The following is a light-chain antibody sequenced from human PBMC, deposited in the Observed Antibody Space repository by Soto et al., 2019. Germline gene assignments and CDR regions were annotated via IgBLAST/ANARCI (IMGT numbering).Light chain of an antibody. Sequence: DIQMTQSPSTLSASVGDRVTITCLASQSISTWLAWYQQKPGKAPNLLIYDASSLESGVPLRFSGSGSGTEFTLTISTLQPDDFATYYCQQYNSHSRTCGQGTKGDIK. CDR1: QSISTW. J-gene: IGKJ1*01. V-gene: IGKV1-5*01. CDR2: DAS. CDR3: QQYNSHSRT.